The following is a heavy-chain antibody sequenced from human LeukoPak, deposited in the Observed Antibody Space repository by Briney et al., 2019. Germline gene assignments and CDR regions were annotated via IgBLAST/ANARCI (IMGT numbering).Heavy chain of an antibody. D-gene: IGHD6-13*01. J-gene: IGHJ6*04. CDR3: ARHRIAASEPPYGMDV. Sequence: GESLKISCKGSGYSFTSYWISWVRPMPGKGLEWMGRIDPSDSYTNYSPSFQGNGTISADKSISTAYLQWSSLKASDTAMYYCARHRIAASEPPYGMDVWGKGTTVTVSS. CDR1: GYSFTSYW. V-gene: IGHV5-10-1*01. CDR2: IDPSDSYT.